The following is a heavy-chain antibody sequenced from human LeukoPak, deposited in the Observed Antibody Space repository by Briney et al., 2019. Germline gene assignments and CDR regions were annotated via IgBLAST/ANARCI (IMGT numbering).Heavy chain of an antibody. D-gene: IGHD3-3*01. CDR2: ISGSGGNT. CDR1: GFIFGTYT. Sequence: GGSLRLSCAASGFIFGTYTMSWVRQAPGKGLGWVSCISGSGGNTYYADSVKGRFTISRDNSKSTLYLQMDSLRDEDTAVYYCAKNFLPNYDFWSGYEDYWGQGTLVTVSS. V-gene: IGHV3-23*01. CDR3: AKNFLPNYDFWSGYEDY. J-gene: IGHJ4*02.